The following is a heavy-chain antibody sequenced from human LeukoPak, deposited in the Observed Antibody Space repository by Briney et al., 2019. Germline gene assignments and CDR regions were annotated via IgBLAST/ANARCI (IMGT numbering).Heavy chain of an antibody. CDR1: GFTFSSFA. Sequence: GGSLRLSCAASGFTFSSFAMTWVRQAPGKGLEWGSGISVAGSTILYADPVKGRFTISRDNSKNTLHLQMDSLRAEDTAVYYCVKSDSSGYYYLRRFDYWGQGTLVTVSS. CDR3: VKSDSSGYYYLRRFDY. CDR2: ISVAGSTI. V-gene: IGHV3-23*01. D-gene: IGHD3-22*01. J-gene: IGHJ4*02.